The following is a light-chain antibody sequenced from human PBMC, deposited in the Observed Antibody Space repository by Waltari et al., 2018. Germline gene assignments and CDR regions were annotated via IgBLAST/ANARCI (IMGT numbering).Light chain of an antibody. J-gene: IGLJ1*01. CDR2: EVT. Sequence: QSALTQPASVSGSPGQLITISCTGTSSDVGGYNYVSWYQQHPGKVPKLMIYEVTNRPSGVSDRFSGSKSGNTASLTISGLQAEDEADYYCSSYRSSTTLKYVFGTGTKVTVL. CDR3: SSYRSSTTLKYV. V-gene: IGLV2-14*01. CDR1: SSDVGGYNY.